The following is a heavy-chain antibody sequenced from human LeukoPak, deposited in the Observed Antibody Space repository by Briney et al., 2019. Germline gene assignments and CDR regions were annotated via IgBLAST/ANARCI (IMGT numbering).Heavy chain of an antibody. CDR1: GGSISSYY. V-gene: IGHV4-59*12. CDR2: IYYSGST. J-gene: IGHJ4*02. Sequence: SETLSLTCTVSGGSISSYYWSWIRQPPGKGLEWIGYIYYSGSTNYSPSLKSRATISVDMSKIQFSLRLSSVTAADTAVYYCARDTRGRWYFDYWGQGTLVTVSS. D-gene: IGHD5-12*01. CDR3: ARDTRGRWYFDY.